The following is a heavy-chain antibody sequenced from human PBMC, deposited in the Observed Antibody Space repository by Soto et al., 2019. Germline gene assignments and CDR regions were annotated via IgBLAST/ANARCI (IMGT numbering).Heavy chain of an antibody. V-gene: IGHV4-30-2*01. CDR2: IYHSGGT. Sequence: PSETLSLTCAVSGGSISSGGYSWSWIRQPPGKGLEWIGYIYHSGGTYYNRSLKSRVTISVDRSKNQFSLKLSSVTAADTAVYYCARVQGKYYDILTGYYRDNWFDPWGQGTLVTVSS. J-gene: IGHJ5*02. CDR3: ARVQGKYYDILTGYYRDNWFDP. CDR1: GGSISSGGYS. D-gene: IGHD3-9*01.